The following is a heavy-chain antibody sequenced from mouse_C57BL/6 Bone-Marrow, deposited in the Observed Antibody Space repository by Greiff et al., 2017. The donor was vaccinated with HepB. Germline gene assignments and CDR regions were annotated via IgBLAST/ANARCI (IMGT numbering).Heavy chain of an antibody. CDR3: ARTGHKWDY. Sequence: VQLKESGPELVKPGASVKISCKASGYSFTGYYMNWVKQSPEKSLEWIGEINPSTGGTTYNQKFKAKATLTVDKSSSTAYMQLKSLTSEDSAVYYCARTGHKWDYWGQGTSVTVSS. V-gene: IGHV1-42*01. CDR1: GYSFTGYY. D-gene: IGHD3-1*01. CDR2: INPSTGGT. J-gene: IGHJ4*01.